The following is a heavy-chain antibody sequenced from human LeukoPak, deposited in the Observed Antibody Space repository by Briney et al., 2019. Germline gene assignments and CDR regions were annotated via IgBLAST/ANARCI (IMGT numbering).Heavy chain of an antibody. CDR2: IIPIFGTA. V-gene: IGHV1-69*06. CDR1: GGTFSSYA. CDR3: AMSSSWFLNYYYYYMDV. D-gene: IGHD6-13*01. Sequence: VASVKVSCKASGGTFSSYAISWVRQAPGQGLEWMGGIIPIFGTANYAQKFQGRVTITADKSTSTAYMELSSLRSEDTAVYYCAMSSSWFLNYYYYYMDVWGKGTTVTVSS. J-gene: IGHJ6*03.